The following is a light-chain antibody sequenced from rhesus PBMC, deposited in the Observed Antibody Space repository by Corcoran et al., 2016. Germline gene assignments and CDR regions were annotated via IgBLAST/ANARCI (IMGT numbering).Light chain of an antibody. CDR3: LQYSSSPRT. CDR1: QGISSW. V-gene: IGKV1-22*01. CDR2: KAS. Sequence: DIQMTQSPSSLSASVGDKVTITCRASQGISSWLAWYQQKPGKAPKLLFYKASSLQSGVPSRFSGNGSGTEFTLTIRSLQPEDFATYYCLQYSSSPRTFGQGTKVEIK. J-gene: IGKJ1*01.